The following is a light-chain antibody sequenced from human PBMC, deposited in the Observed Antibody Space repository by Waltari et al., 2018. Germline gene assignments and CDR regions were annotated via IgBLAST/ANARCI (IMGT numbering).Light chain of an antibody. J-gene: IGKJ2*01. Sequence: DIQMTQSPSSLSASVGDRVTITCQASQDISNFLSWYQQKPGKAPTLLIYDTSRLERGVQSRFSGSGSGTEFTFTISSLQTEDIATYYCQQYDSVPDTFGQGTKLEIK. V-gene: IGKV1-33*01. CDR1: QDISNF. CDR2: DTS. CDR3: QQYDSVPDT.